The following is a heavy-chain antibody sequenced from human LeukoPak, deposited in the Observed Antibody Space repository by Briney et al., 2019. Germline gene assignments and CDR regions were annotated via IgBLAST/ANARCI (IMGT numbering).Heavy chain of an antibody. D-gene: IGHD3-10*01. CDR2: IYYSGST. CDR1: GGSISSGDYY. CDR3: ASLPLWFGELSHFDY. Sequence: SETLSLTCTVSGGSISSGDYYWSWIRQPPGKGLEWIGYIYYSGSTYYNPSLKSRVTISVDTSKNQFSLKLTSVTAADTAAYYCASLPLWFGELSHFDYWGQGTLVTVSS. J-gene: IGHJ4*02. V-gene: IGHV4-30-4*01.